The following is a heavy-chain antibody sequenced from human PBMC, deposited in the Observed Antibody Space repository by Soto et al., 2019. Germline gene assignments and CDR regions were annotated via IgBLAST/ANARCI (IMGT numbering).Heavy chain of an antibody. CDR3: AKDRGGGSPYYYSKDV. CDR2: INDNGGTT. V-gene: IGHV3-23*01. CDR1: GFTFSNNA. Sequence: EVQLLESGGDLVQPGGSLRLSCAASGFTFSNNAMSWVRQAPGKGLEWVSTINDNGGTTDYADSVKGRFIISRDNSKNTVSLQVNSLKAEDTAVYYCAKDRGGGSPYYYSKDVWGNGTTVTVSS. J-gene: IGHJ6*04. D-gene: IGHD3-10*01.